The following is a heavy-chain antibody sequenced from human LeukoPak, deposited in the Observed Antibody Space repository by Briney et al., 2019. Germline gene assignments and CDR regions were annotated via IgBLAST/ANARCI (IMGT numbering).Heavy chain of an antibody. J-gene: IGHJ4*02. CDR3: ARENHTAMVQVDY. CDR1: GGSISSGGYY. V-gene: IGHV4-30-2*01. CDR2: IYHSGST. D-gene: IGHD5-18*01. Sequence: PSETLSLTCTVSGGSISSGGYYWSWIRQPPGKGLEWIGYIYHSGSTYYNPSLKSRVTISVDRSKNQFSLKLSSVTAADTAVYYCARENHTAMVQVDYWGQGTLVTVSS.